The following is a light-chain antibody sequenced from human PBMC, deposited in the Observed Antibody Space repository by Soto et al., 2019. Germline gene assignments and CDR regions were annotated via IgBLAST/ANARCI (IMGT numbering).Light chain of an antibody. J-gene: IGKJ5*01. CDR3: QQYGISPIT. CDR1: QTLTSRF. V-gene: IGKV3-20*01. Sequence: PGERATLSCRASQTLTSRFLAWYQQKPGQAPRLLISGASSRATGIPDRFSGSGSGTDFTLTIDGLGPEDSAVYYCQQYGISPITFGQGTRLEI. CDR2: GAS.